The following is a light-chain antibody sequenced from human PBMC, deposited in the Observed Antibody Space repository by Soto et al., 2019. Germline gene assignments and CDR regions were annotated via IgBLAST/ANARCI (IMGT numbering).Light chain of an antibody. V-gene: IGLV2-8*01. Sequence: QSALTQPPSASGSPGQSVTISCTGTSSDVGGYNYVSWYQQYPGKVPKLMVYEVNNRPSGVPDRFSGSKSGNTASLTVSGLQADDEADYYCTPYAGGNNVFGTGTKLTVL. J-gene: IGLJ1*01. CDR2: EVN. CDR3: TPYAGGNNV. CDR1: SSDVGGYNY.